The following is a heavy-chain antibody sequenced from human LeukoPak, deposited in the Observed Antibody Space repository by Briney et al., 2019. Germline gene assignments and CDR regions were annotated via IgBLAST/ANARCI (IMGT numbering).Heavy chain of an antibody. CDR1: GFTFSSYG. CDR3: AKDRRSSWYEGGDY. D-gene: IGHD6-13*01. V-gene: IGHV3-30*18. CDR2: ISYDGSNK. J-gene: IGHJ4*02. Sequence: PGRSLRLSCAASGFTFSSYGMHWVRQAPGKGLEWVAVISYDGSNKYYADSVKGRFTISRDNSKNTLYLQMNSLRAEDTAVYYCAKDRRSSWYEGGDYWGQGTLVTVSS.